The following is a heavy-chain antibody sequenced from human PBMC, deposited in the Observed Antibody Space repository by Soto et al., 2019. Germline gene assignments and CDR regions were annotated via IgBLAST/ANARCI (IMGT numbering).Heavy chain of an antibody. Sequence: GASVNVSCKASGYTFTSYDINWVRQATGQGLEWMGWMNPNSGNTGYAQKFQGRVTMTRNTSISTAYMELSSLRSEDTAVYYCARRPIYGSGSYYSLWGQGTLVTVSS. V-gene: IGHV1-8*01. D-gene: IGHD3-10*01. CDR2: MNPNSGNT. J-gene: IGHJ4*02. CDR1: GYTFTSYD. CDR3: ARRPIYGSGSYYSL.